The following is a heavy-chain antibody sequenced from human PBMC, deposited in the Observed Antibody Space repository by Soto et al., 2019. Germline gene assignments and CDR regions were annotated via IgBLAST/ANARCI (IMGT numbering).Heavy chain of an antibody. CDR2: IYYSGST. Sequence: KASETLSLTCTVSGGSISSGDYYWSWIRQPPGKGLEWIGYIYYSGSTYYNPSLKSRFSISVDTSKNQFSLKLSSVTAADTAVYYCVRGGPTGGAYKYNWFDPWGQGTLVTVSS. CDR3: VRGGPTGGAYKYNWFDP. CDR1: GGSISSGDYY. D-gene: IGHD2-8*02. J-gene: IGHJ5*02. V-gene: IGHV4-30-4*01.